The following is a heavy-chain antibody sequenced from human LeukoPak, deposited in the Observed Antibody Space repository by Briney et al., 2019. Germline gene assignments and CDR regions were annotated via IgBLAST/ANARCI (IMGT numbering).Heavy chain of an antibody. D-gene: IGHD3-3*02. Sequence: SETLSLTCTVSGGSISSSSYYWGWIRQPPGKGLEWIGSIYYSGSTYYNPSLKSRVTISVDTSKNQFSLKLSSVTAADTAVYYCARASIWYWFDPWGQGTLVTVSS. CDR3: ARASIWYWFDP. V-gene: IGHV4-39*07. CDR1: GGSISSSSYY. J-gene: IGHJ5*02. CDR2: IYYSGST.